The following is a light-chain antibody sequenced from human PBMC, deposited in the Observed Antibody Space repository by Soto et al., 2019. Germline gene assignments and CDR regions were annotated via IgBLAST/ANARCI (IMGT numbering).Light chain of an antibody. Sequence: QSALTQPASVSGSPGQSITISCTGTSSDVGSYNLVSWYQQHPGKAPKLMIYEGSKRPPGVSNRFSGSKSGNTASLTISGLQAEDEADYYCCSYAGSSKVFGTGTKLTVL. J-gene: IGLJ1*01. CDR3: CSYAGSSKV. CDR1: SSDVGSYNL. V-gene: IGLV2-23*01. CDR2: EGS.